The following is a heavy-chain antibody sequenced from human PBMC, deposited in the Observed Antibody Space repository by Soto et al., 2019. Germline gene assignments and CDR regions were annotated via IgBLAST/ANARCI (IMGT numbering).Heavy chain of an antibody. CDR3: ASDRVGSGSYPLNPGSDAFDI. V-gene: IGHV1-69*02. J-gene: IGHJ3*02. D-gene: IGHD3-10*01. Sequence: QVQLVQSGAEVKKPGSSVKVSCKASGGTFSSYTISWVRQAPGQGLEWMGRIIPILGIANYAQKFQGRVKIPAYTSTSTTYMELSSLRSVDTAMYYCASDRVGSGSYPLNPGSDAFDIWGQGTMVTVSS. CDR1: GGTFSSYT. CDR2: IIPILGIA.